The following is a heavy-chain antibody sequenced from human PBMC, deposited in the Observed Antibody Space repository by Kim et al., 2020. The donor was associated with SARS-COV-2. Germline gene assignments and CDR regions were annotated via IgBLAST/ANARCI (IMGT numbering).Heavy chain of an antibody. D-gene: IGHD3-10*01. J-gene: IGHJ4*02. CDR3: AKGAMSRGADRDY. Sequence: YADTVKGRFTISRDNSKNTLYLQMNSLRTEDTAVYFGAKGAMSRGADRDYWGQGTLVTVSS. V-gene: IGHV3-30*02.